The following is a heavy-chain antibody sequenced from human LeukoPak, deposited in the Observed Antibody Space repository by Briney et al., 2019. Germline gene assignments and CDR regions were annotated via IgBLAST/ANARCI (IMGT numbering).Heavy chain of an antibody. D-gene: IGHD6-13*01. J-gene: IGHJ4*02. CDR3: ARGTAAGRAADY. Sequence: GASVKVSCKASVYTFTSYDINWVRQATGPGLEWMGWMNTNSGNTGYAQKFQGRVTITRNTSISTAYMELSSLRSEDTAVYYCARGTAAGRAADYWGQGTLVTVSS. V-gene: IGHV1-8*03. CDR2: MNTNSGNT. CDR1: VYTFTSYD.